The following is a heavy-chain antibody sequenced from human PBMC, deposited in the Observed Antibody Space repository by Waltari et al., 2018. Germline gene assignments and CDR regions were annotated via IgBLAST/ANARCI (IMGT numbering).Heavy chain of an antibody. CDR1: GGSFRGYY. CDR3: ARFRYYYDSSGYPTYYYYGMDV. CDR2: INHSGST. V-gene: IGHV4-34*01. Sequence: QVQLQQWGAGLLKPSETLSLTCAVYGGSFRGYYWSWIRQPPGKGLEWIGEINHSGSTNYNPSLKSRVTISVDTSKNQFSLKLSSVTAADTAVYYCARFRYYYDSSGYPTYYYYGMDVWGQGTTVTVSS. J-gene: IGHJ6*02. D-gene: IGHD3-22*01.